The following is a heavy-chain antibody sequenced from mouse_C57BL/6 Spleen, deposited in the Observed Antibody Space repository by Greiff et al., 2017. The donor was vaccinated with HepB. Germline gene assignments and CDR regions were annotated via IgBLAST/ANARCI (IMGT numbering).Heavy chain of an antibody. CDR1: GYTFTSYW. V-gene: IGHV1-59*01. J-gene: IGHJ4*01. Sequence: QVQLQQPGAELVRPGTSVKLSCKASGYTFTSYWMHWVKQRPGQGLEWIGVIDPSDSYTNYNQKFKGKATLTVDTSSSTAYMQLSSLTSEDSAVYYCARWVRGYAMDYWGQGTSVTVSS. CDR3: ARWVRGYAMDY. CDR2: IDPSDSYT. D-gene: IGHD2-14*01.